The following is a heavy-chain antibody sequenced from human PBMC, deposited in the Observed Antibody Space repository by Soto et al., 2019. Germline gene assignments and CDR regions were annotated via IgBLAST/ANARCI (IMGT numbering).Heavy chain of an antibody. CDR1: GFTFSSYA. D-gene: IGHD3-10*01. CDR2: ISYDGSNK. Sequence: GGSLRLSCAASGFTFSSYAMHWVRQAPGKGLEWVAVISYDGSNKYYADSVKGRFTISRDNSKNTLYLQMNSLRAEDTAVYYCARGQGSYYFDYWGQGTLVTVSS. CDR3: ARGQGSYYFDY. V-gene: IGHV3-30-3*01. J-gene: IGHJ4*02.